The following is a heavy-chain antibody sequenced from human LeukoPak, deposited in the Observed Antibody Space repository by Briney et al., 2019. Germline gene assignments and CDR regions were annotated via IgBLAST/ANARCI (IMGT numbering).Heavy chain of an antibody. CDR3: EHSSNYFESGAHQPYHLDY. D-gene: IGHD3-22*01. Sequence: SGPTLVNPTETLTLTCTLSGVSLTTGVAVGWIRQPPGESLQWLALIYWDDDKRYSPSLESRLTITTDTSKNRVVLTMTNMDPVDTATYYCEHSSNYFESGAHQPYHLDYWGQGILVTVSS. V-gene: IGHV2-5*02. CDR1: GVSLTTGVA. CDR2: IYWDDDK. J-gene: IGHJ4*02.